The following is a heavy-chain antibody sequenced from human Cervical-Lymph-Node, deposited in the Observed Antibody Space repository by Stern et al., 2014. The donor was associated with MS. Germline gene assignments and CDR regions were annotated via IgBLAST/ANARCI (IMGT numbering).Heavy chain of an antibody. V-gene: IGHV5-51*01. CDR1: GYSFTSYW. CDR2: IYPGGSDT. Sequence: VQLVQSGAEVKKPGESLKISCKGSGYSFTSYWIGWVRQTPGKGLEWVGVIYPGGSDTRYSPSFQGQVTISADKSISTAYLQWSSLKASDTAMYYCARAETYYYDSSGSPPGYWGQGTLVTVSS. CDR3: ARAETYYYDSSGSPPGY. D-gene: IGHD3-22*01. J-gene: IGHJ4*02.